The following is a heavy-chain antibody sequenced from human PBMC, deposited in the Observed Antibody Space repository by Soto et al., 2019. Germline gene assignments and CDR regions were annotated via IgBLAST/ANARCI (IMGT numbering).Heavy chain of an antibody. CDR3: ARVSRPYDDFWRGYYDDLDY. CDR2: IIPIFGTA. Sequence: QVQLVQSGAEVKKPGSSVKVSCTASGGTFSSYAISWVRQAPGQGLEWMGGIIPIFGTANYAQKFQGRVTITADESMSTAYMELSSLRSEDTAVYYCARVSRPYDDFWRGYYDDLDYWGQGALVTVAS. D-gene: IGHD3-3*01. CDR1: GGTFSSYA. V-gene: IGHV1-69*01. J-gene: IGHJ4*02.